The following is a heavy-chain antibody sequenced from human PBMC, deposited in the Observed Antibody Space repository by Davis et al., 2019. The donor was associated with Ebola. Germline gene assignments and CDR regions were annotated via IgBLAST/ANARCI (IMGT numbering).Heavy chain of an antibody. J-gene: IGHJ6*03. Sequence: GESLKISCQASGYSFSTYWIGWVRQVPGQGLEWMGIIYPGDSDTTYSPSFQGQVTISADKSISTIYLQWSRLKASDTAIYYCARQSKGDVRLPHYYYYIDVWGKGTTVTVSS. CDR2: IYPGDSDT. V-gene: IGHV5-51*01. D-gene: IGHD5-12*01. CDR1: GYSFSTYW. CDR3: ARQSKGDVRLPHYYYYIDV.